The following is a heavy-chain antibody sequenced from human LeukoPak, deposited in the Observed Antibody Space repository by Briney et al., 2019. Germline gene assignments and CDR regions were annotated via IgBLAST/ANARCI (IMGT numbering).Heavy chain of an antibody. CDR3: AKDTDILTGGGFDY. D-gene: IGHD3-9*01. CDR2: ISASSSFI. J-gene: IGHJ4*02. Sequence: GGSLRLSCAASGFTFSHYSMNWVRQAPGKGLEWVSSISASSSFIYYADSLKGRFTISRDNAKNSLYLQMNSLRAEDTALYYCAKDTDILTGGGFDYWGQGTLVTVSS. V-gene: IGHV3-21*04. CDR1: GFTFSHYS.